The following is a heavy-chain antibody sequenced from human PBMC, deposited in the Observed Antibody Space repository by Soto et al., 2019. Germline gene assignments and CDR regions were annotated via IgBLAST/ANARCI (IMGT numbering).Heavy chain of an antibody. D-gene: IGHD2-2*01. CDR3: ARGGWDIVVVPAAMDV. CDR2: ISAYNGNT. Sequence: VKVSCKASVYTFTSYGISSVRQDTGQGLEWMGWISAYNGNTNYAQKLQGRVTMTTDTSTSTAYMELRSLRSDDTAVYYCARGGWDIVVVPAAMDVWGQGTTVTVSS. V-gene: IGHV1-18*01. J-gene: IGHJ6*02. CDR1: VYTFTSYG.